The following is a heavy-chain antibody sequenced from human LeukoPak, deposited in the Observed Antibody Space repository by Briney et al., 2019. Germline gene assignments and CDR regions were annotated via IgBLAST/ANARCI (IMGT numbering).Heavy chain of an antibody. D-gene: IGHD3-22*01. CDR2: IIPIFGTA. Sequence: VASVKVSCKASGGTFSSYAISWVRQAPGQGLEWMGGIIPIFGTANYAQKFQGRVTITADESTSTAYMELSSLRSEDTAVYYCARPWSADSSGYYYYYWGQGTLVTVSS. CDR3: ARPWSADSSGYYYYY. CDR1: GGTFSSYA. J-gene: IGHJ4*02. V-gene: IGHV1-69*13.